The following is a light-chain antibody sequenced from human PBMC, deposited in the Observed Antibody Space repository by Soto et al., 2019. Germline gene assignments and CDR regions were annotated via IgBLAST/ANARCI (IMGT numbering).Light chain of an antibody. CDR3: QQYNTYWT. CDR1: QNVNNW. Sequence: DIQMTQFPSALSASVGDRVTITCRASQNVNNWLAWYQHKPGKAPQLLIYDASVLETGVPSRFSGSGSGTEFTPAISGLQSDDFATYYCQQYNTYWTFGPGTKVEVK. CDR2: DAS. V-gene: IGKV1-5*01. J-gene: IGKJ1*01.